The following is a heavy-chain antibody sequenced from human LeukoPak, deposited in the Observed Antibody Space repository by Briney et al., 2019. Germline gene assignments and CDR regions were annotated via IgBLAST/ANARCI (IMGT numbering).Heavy chain of an antibody. D-gene: IGHD2-2*01. CDR1: GFTFGDYA. V-gene: IGHV3-49*04. CDR3: TRVDIVVVPAAIELGYYYYMDV. Sequence: GGSLRLSCTASGFTFGDYAMSWVRQAPGKGLEWVGFIRSKAYGGTTEYAASVKGRSTISRDDSKSIAYLQMNSLKTEDTAVYYCTRVDIVVVPAAIELGYYYYMDVWGKGTTVTVSS. J-gene: IGHJ6*03. CDR2: IRSKAYGGTT.